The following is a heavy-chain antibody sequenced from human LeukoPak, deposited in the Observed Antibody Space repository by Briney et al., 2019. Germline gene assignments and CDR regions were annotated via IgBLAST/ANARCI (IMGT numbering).Heavy chain of an antibody. Sequence: SVKVSCKASGYTFTSYDINWVRQATGQGLEWMGWMNPNSGNTGYAQKFQGRVTMTRNTSISTAYMELSSLRSEDTAVYYCASILHDTERSAFDIWGQGTMVTVSS. CDR3: ASILHDTERSAFDI. J-gene: IGHJ3*02. D-gene: IGHD3-9*01. V-gene: IGHV1-8*01. CDR2: MNPNSGNT. CDR1: GYTFTSYD.